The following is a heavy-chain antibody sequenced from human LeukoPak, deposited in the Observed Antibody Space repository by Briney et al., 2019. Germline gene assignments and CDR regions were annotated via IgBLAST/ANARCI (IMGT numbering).Heavy chain of an antibody. CDR1: GFTFSNYW. V-gene: IGHV3-74*01. D-gene: IGHD1-26*01. CDR2: INRDGSST. J-gene: IGHJ4*02. CDR3: ARESSVGAHKAFDY. Sequence: GGSLRLSCAASGFTFSNYWMHWVRQAPGKGPVWVSRINRDGSSTTYADSVKGRFTISRDNAKNTLYLQMNSLRAEDTTVYYCARESSVGAHKAFDYWGQGTLVTVSS.